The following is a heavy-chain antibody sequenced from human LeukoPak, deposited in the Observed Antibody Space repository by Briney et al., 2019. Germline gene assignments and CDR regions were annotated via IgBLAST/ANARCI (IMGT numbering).Heavy chain of an antibody. J-gene: IGHJ4*02. CDR1: GYTLTELS. CDR2: FDPEDGET. CDR3: ATRLNYYDSSGYYDY. V-gene: IGHV1-24*01. Sequence: ASVTVSCMVSGYTLTELSMHWVRQAPGKGLEWMGGFDPEDGETIYAQKFQGRVTMTEDTSTDTAYMELSSLRSEDTAVYYCATRLNYYDSSGYYDYWGQGTLVTVSS. D-gene: IGHD3-22*01.